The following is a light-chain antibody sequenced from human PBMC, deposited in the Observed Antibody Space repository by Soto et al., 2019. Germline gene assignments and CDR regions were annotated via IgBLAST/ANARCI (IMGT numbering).Light chain of an antibody. CDR2: KAS. V-gene: IGKV1-5*03. Sequence: DIQMTQSPSTVSASVGDRVTITCRASQSINSWLAWYRQKPGKAPKLLIYKASSLESGVPSRFSGSGSGTEFTLTISSLQPDDFATYYCQQYHTYPCTFGQGTQVEI. CDR1: QSINSW. CDR3: QQYHTYPCT. J-gene: IGKJ1*01.